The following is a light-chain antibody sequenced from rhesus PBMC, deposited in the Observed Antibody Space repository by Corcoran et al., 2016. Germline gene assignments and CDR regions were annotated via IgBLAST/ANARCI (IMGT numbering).Light chain of an antibody. CDR1: QSSSSW. J-gene: IGKJ2*01. V-gene: IGKV1-22*01. CDR3: LQYSSSPCS. CDR2: KEA. Sequence: DIQMTQSPSSLSASVGDRVTITCRASQSSSSWLDWYQQKPGKAPKLLIYKEASLQSGVPSRFSGSGSGTDFTLTISSLQPEDFATYYCLQYSSSPCSFGQGTKVEIQ.